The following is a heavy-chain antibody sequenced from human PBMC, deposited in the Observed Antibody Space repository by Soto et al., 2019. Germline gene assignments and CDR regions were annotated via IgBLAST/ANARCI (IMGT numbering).Heavy chain of an antibody. CDR3: ARVRQNDASDYYGMDV. J-gene: IGHJ6*02. CDR1: GFSFSTST. V-gene: IGHV3-48*02. CDR2: IIIGSITI. D-gene: IGHD1-1*01. Sequence: EVQLEESGGGSAQPGGSLRLSCAASGFSFSTSTMNWVRQAPGKGLEWVSYIIIGSITIDYADSVKGRFTISRDNGKNSLYLQMNSLRDEDTAVYYCARVRQNDASDYYGMDVWCQGTTITVSS.